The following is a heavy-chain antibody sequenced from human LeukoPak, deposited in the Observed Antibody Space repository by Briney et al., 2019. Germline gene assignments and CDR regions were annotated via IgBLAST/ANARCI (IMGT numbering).Heavy chain of an antibody. D-gene: IGHD1-26*01. V-gene: IGHV4-39*01. CDR2: IYYSGST. J-gene: IGHJ5*02. CDR3: ARHEYSGSYYGLSWFDP. Sequence: SETLSLTCTVSGGSISSSGYYWGWIRQPPGKGLEWIASIYYSGSTYCNPSLKSRVTISVDTSKNQLSLKLSSLTDEDTAVYYCARHEYSGSYYGLSWFDPWGQGTLVTVSS. CDR1: GGSISSSGYY.